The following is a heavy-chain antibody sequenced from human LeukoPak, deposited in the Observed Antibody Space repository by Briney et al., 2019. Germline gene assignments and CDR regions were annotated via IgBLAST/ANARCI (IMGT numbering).Heavy chain of an antibody. Sequence: PGGSLRLSCAASGFSFRTFWMTWGRQAPGKGPEWVANINEIGSESHYGDSVKGRFTISRDNDKNTLYLQMNSLRAEDTAVYYCARETGYSYGLSRWDTPFDYWGQGTLVTVSS. J-gene: IGHJ4*02. CDR2: INEIGSES. V-gene: IGHV3-7*01. CDR1: GFSFRTFW. CDR3: ARETGYSYGLSRWDTPFDY. D-gene: IGHD5-18*01.